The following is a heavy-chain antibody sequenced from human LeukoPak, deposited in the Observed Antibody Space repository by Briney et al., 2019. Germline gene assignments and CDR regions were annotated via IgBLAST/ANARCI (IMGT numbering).Heavy chain of an antibody. CDR3: ARETNYFDY. CDR2: ISSSGSVK. CDR1: EFTFKNYE. Sequence: GSLRLSCAASEFTFKNYEMNWVRQAPGKGLEWVSYISSSGSVKYYADSVKGRFTISRDNGKNTLYLQMNSLRAEDMAVYYCARETNYFDYWGQGTLVTVSS. J-gene: IGHJ4*02. V-gene: IGHV3-48*03.